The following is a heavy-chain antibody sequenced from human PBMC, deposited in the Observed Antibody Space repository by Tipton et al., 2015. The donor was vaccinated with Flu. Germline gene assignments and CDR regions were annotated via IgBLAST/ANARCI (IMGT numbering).Heavy chain of an antibody. CDR1: GFIFSDYY. Sequence: SLRLSCAASGFIFSDYYMNWIRQAPGKGLEWVSFISSSGDIIYYADSVKGRFTISRDNAKNSLYLQMNSLRAEDAAVYYCARDLRSSRWAPPQYWGQGTLVPVSS. CDR3: ARDLRSSRWAPPQY. CDR2: ISSSGDII. J-gene: IGHJ1*01. D-gene: IGHD6-13*01. V-gene: IGHV3-11*01.